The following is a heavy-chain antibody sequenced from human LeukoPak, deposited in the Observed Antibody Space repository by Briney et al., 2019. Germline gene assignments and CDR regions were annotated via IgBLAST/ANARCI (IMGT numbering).Heavy chain of an antibody. CDR2: ICWNSASV. J-gene: IGHJ4*02. Sequence: GGSLSLSCAASGFTFDDYGMHWVRQAPGKGLEWVSTICWNSASVGYVDTVKGRFTISRYNAKKTLYLQMNSLRPEDTALYYCAKEYGYSSSWYDYWGQGTLVTVSS. CDR3: AKEYGYSSSWYDY. D-gene: IGHD6-13*01. V-gene: IGHV3-9*01. CDR1: GFTFDDYG.